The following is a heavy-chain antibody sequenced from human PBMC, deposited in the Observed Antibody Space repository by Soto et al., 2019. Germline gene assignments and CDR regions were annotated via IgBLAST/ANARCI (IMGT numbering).Heavy chain of an antibody. V-gene: IGHV4-4*02. CDR1: GGTVASSHW. J-gene: IGHJ5*02. Sequence: SETLSLTCGASGGTVASSHWWSWVRQSPGGGLEWIGNAYHTGDTNFNPSLQSRVTISVDKSNNQFSLRLNSLTAADTAVYFCAREIVTAGGNNYFDPWGPGTLVTVSS. CDR3: AREIVTAGGNNYFDP. D-gene: IGHD2-21*02. CDR2: AYHTGDT.